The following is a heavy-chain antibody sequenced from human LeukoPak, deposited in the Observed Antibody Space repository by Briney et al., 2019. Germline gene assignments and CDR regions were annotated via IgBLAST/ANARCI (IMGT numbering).Heavy chain of an antibody. CDR2: ISGSGGST. CDR1: GFTFSSYA. V-gene: IGHV3-23*01. J-gene: IGHJ4*02. D-gene: IGHD6-19*01. CDR3: ANAVAGHY. Sequence: GGSLRLSCAASGFTFSSYAMSWVRQPPGKGLEWVSAISGSGGSTYYADSVKGRFTISRDNIKNTLYLQMDSLRAEDTAVYYCANAVAGHYWGQGTLVTVSS.